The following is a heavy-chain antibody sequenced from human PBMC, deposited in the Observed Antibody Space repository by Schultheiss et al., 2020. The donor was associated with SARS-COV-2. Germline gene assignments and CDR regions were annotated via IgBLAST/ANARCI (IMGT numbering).Heavy chain of an antibody. CDR2: ISRSSNYI. V-gene: IGHV3-21*04. CDR3: VKEGEEMGTS. J-gene: IGHJ4*02. CDR1: GGSISSSN. D-gene: IGHD5-24*01. Sequence: ETLSLTCAVSGGSISSSNWWSWVRQPPGKGLEWVSSISRSSNYIYYADSVKGRFTISRDNAKNSLYLQMNSLRVDDTAVYYCVKEGEEMGTSWGQGTLVTVSS.